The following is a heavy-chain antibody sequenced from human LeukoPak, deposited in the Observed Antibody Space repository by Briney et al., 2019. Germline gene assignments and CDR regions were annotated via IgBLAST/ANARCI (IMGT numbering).Heavy chain of an antibody. D-gene: IGHD7-27*01. J-gene: IGHJ4*02. V-gene: IGHV1-2*06. CDR3: ARDLSSTSNWEFDY. CDR1: GYTFTGYY. Sequence: ASVKVSRKASGYTFTGYYMHWVRQAPGQGLEWMGRINPNSGGTNYAQKFQGRVTMTRDTSISTAYMELSRLTSDDTAVYYCARDLSSTSNWEFDYWGQGTLVTVSS. CDR2: INPNSGGT.